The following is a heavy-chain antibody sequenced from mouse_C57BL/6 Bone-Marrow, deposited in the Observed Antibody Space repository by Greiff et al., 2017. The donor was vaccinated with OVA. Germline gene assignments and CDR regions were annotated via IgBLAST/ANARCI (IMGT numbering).Heavy chain of an antibody. Sequence: VQLKESGPGLVKPSQSLSLTCSVTGYSITSGYYWNWIRQFPGNKLEWMGYISYDGSNNYNPSLKNRISITRDTSKNQFFLKLNSVTTEDTATYYCAAVVDAMDYWGQGTSVTVSS. V-gene: IGHV3-6*01. CDR1: GYSITSGYY. J-gene: IGHJ4*01. CDR3: AAVVDAMDY. D-gene: IGHD1-1*01. CDR2: ISYDGSN.